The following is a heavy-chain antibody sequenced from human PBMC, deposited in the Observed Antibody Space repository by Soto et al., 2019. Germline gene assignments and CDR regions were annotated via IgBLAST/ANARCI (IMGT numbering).Heavy chain of an antibody. CDR3: ARMLTAVAGRNYFDF. V-gene: IGHV2-70*20. J-gene: IGHJ4*02. CDR1: GFSLNTSGMC. CDR2: IDWDDDK. Sequence: SGPTLVNPIETLTLTCTFSGFSLNTSGMCVSWVRQSPGKALEWLALIDWDDDKYYSTSLKARLTISKDTSKSQVVLTMTNMDPVDTATYYCARMLTAVAGRNYFDFWGQGALVTVSS. D-gene: IGHD6-19*01.